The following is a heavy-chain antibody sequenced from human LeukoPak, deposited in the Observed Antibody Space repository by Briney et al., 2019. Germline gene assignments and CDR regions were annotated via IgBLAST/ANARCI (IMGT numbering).Heavy chain of an antibody. J-gene: IGHJ4*02. CDR1: GFAFSTYW. Sequence: GGSLRLSCAASGFAFSTYWMHWVRQAPGKGLVWVSRINSDGSSTSYADSVKGRFTISRDNAKNTPYLQMNSLRAEDTAVYYCAVRGVITTDPSDYWGQGTLVTVSS. CDR2: INSDGSST. V-gene: IGHV3-74*01. CDR3: AVRGVITTDPSDY. D-gene: IGHD3-10*01.